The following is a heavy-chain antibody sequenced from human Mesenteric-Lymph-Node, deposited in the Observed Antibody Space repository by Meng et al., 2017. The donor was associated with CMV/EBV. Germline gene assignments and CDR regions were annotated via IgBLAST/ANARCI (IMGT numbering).Heavy chain of an antibody. V-gene: IGHV3-74*01. CDR3: ASSIVVVNFDY. CDR1: GFTFSRYG. Sequence: GESLKISCAASGFTFSRYGMHWVRQAPGKGLVWVSRINSDGSSTSYADSVKGRFTISRDNAKNTLYLQMNSLRAEDTAVYYCASSIVVVNFDYWGQGTLVTVSS. D-gene: IGHD2-21*01. CDR2: INSDGSST. J-gene: IGHJ4*02.